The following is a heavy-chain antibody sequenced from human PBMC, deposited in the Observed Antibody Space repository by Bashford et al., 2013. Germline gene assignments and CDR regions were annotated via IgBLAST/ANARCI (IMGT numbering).Heavy chain of an antibody. V-gene: IGHV4-59*08. J-gene: IGHJ6*01. CDR2: IYHSGSS. CDR3: ARGDDNSVERDYYGMDV. Sequence: SETLSLTCSVSGPSMRSYYWTWIRRPPGKGLEWIAYIYHSGSSNSNPSLKSRVSISVDTSKNQFSLKLSSVTAADTAVYYCARGDDNSVERDYYGMDVVG. CDR1: GPSMRSYY. D-gene: IGHD4-11*01.